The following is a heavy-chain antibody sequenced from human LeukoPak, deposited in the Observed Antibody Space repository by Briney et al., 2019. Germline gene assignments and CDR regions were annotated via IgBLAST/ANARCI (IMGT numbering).Heavy chain of an antibody. V-gene: IGHV3-23*01. Sequence: GGTLRLSCAASGFTFKMYGMGWVRQALGKGLEGVAGMSGSGRDTYNADSVKGRFTISRDHSKHTVFLQMNSLRAEATAVYYCARLNYDNTSYYSNYFESWGQGTLVTVSS. D-gene: IGHD3-22*01. CDR1: GFTFKMYG. CDR2: MSGSGRDT. J-gene: IGHJ4*02. CDR3: ARLNYDNTSYYSNYFES.